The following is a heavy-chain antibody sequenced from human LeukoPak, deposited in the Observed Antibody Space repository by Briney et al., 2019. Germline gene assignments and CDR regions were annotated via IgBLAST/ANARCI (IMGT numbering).Heavy chain of an antibody. D-gene: IGHD2-2*01. CDR2: INPKSGDT. V-gene: IGHV1-2*02. CDR1: AYTFTGYY. CDR3: ARGLQAASGPTPYFDY. J-gene: IGHJ4*02. Sequence: ASVKVSCKAPAYTFTGYYMHWVRRAPGQGLEWMGWINPKSGDTNYAQKFQGRVIMTRDTSISTAYMEVSSLSSDDTAVYYCARGLQAASGPTPYFDYWGQGTLVTVSS.